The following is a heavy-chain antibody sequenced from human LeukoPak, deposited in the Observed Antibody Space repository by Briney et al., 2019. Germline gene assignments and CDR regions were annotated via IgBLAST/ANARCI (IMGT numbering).Heavy chain of an antibody. CDR2: INPNSGGT. CDR3: ARGPTYYYDSSGYLY. D-gene: IGHD3-22*01. CDR1: GYTFTGYY. Sequence: EASVKVSCKAAGYTFTGYYMHWVRQARGQGLEWMGWINPNSGGTNYAQKFQGRVTMTRDTSISTAYMELSRLRSDDTAVHYCARGPTYYYDSSGYLYWGQGTLVTVSS. V-gene: IGHV1-2*02. J-gene: IGHJ4*02.